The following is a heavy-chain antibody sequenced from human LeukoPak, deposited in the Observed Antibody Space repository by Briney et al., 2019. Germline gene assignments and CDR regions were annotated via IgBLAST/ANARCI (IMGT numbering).Heavy chain of an antibody. V-gene: IGHV1-3*03. CDR1: GYTFTSYA. Sequence: GASVKVSCKASGYTFTSYAMHWVRQAPGQRLEWMGWINAGNGNTKYSQEFQGRVTMTEDTSTDTAYMELSSLRSEDTAVYYCATRLAFDSSGSYTPLGYWGQGTLVTVSS. CDR3: ATRLAFDSSGSYTPLGY. D-gene: IGHD3-22*01. J-gene: IGHJ4*02. CDR2: INAGNGNT.